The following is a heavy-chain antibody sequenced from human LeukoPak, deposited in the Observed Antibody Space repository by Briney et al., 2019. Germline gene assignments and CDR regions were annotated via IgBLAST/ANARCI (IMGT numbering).Heavy chain of an antibody. CDR3: AKADDGQWLAQGFDY. V-gene: IGHV3-23*01. D-gene: IGHD6-19*01. Sequence: GGSLRLSGAASGFTFSSYAMSWVRQAPGKGLEWVSAVSGSGGSTYYADSVKGRFTISRDNSKNTLYLQMNSLRAEDTALYYCAKADDGQWLAQGFDYWGQGTLVTVSS. CDR2: VSGSGGST. J-gene: IGHJ4*02. CDR1: GFTFSSYA.